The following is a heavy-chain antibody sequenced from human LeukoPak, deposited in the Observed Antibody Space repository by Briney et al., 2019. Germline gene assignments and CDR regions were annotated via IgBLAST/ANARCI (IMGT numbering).Heavy chain of an antibody. J-gene: IGHJ6*03. CDR3: AKDGSSWYSYYYYYYMDV. CDR1: GFTFSNYG. CDR2: IRYDGSYK. Sequence: GGSLRLSCAASGFTFSNYGMHWVRQAPGKGLEWVAFIRYDGSYKYYADSVKGRFTISRDNSKNTLYLQMNSLRAEDTAVYYCAKDGSSWYSYYYYYYMDVWGKGTTVTISS. D-gene: IGHD6-13*01. V-gene: IGHV3-30*02.